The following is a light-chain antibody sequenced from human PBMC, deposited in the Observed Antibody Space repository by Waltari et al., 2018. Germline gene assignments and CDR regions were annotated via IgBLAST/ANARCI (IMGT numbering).Light chain of an antibody. CDR1: QGVSSY. CDR2: DAS. V-gene: IGKV3-11*01. CDR3: QQRSNWPPYT. Sequence: EIVLTQSPATLSLSPGERATLSCRASQGVSSYLAWYQQKPGQAPRLLIYDASNRATGIPARFSGSGSWTDFTLTISSLEPEDFAVYYCQQRSNWPPYTFGQGTKLEIK. J-gene: IGKJ2*01.